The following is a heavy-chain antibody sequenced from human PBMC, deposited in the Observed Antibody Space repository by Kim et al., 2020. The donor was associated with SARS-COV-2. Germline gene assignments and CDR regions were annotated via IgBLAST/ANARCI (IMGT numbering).Heavy chain of an antibody. CDR2: IYYSGST. CDR1: GGSISSYY. Sequence: SETLSLTCTVSGGSISSYYWSWIRQPPGKGLEWIGYIYYSGSTNYNPSLKSRVTISVDTSKNQFSLKLSSVTAADTAVYYCARDQYYYDSSGYYTYGMTSGAKGPRSPSP. D-gene: IGHD3-22*01. J-gene: IGHJ6*02. V-gene: IGHV4-59*01. CDR3: ARDQYYYDSSGYYTYGMTS.